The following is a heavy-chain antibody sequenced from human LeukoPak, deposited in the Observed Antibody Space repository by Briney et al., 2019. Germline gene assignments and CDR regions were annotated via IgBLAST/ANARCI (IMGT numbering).Heavy chain of an antibody. V-gene: IGHV1-2*02. J-gene: IGHJ4*02. Sequence: GASVNVSCNASGYTFTGYYMHWVRQAPGQGLEWMGWINPNSGGTNYAQKFQGRVTMTRDTSISTAYMELSRLRSDDAAVYYCARAPHWAAAEYYFDYWGQGTLVTVSS. CDR3: ARAPHWAAAEYYFDY. D-gene: IGHD2-15*01. CDR2: INPNSGGT. CDR1: GYTFTGYY.